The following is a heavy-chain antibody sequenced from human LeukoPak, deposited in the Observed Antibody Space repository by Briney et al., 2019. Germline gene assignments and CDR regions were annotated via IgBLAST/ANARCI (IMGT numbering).Heavy chain of an antibody. Sequence: ASVKVSCKASGYTFTSYGISWVRQAPGQGLEWMGWISAYNGNTNYAQKFQGRVTMTRDMSTSTVYMELSSLRSEDTAVYYCARVLSRWELPIHYWGQGTLVTVSS. V-gene: IGHV1-18*01. CDR3: ARVLSRWELPIHY. J-gene: IGHJ4*02. CDR1: GYTFTSYG. CDR2: ISAYNGNT. D-gene: IGHD1-26*01.